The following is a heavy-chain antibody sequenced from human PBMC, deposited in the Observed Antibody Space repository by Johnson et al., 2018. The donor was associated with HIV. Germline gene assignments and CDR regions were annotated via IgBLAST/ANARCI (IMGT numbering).Heavy chain of an antibody. D-gene: IGHD1-1*01. J-gene: IGHJ3*02. Sequence: QVQLVESGGGVVQPGGSLRLSCAASRFTFSSYGMHWVRQAPGKGLEWVAFIRYDGSSKYYADSVKGRFTVSRDNSKNTLYLQMKSLRPEDTAVYYCANPTGSDAFDIWGQGTMVTVSS. CDR3: ANPTGSDAFDI. CDR1: RFTFSSYG. CDR2: IRYDGSSK. V-gene: IGHV3-30*02.